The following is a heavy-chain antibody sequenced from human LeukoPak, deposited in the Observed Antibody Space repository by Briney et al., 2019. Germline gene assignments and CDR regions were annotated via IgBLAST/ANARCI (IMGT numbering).Heavy chain of an antibody. Sequence: GGSLRLSCAASGFTFSSYAMSWVRQAPGKGLEWVSAISGGGGSTYYADSVKGRFTISRDNSKNTLYLQMNSLRAEDTAVYYCAKDLLRLGELSLGYWGQGTLVTVSS. CDR2: ISGGGGST. V-gene: IGHV3-23*01. CDR1: GFTFSSYA. D-gene: IGHD3-16*02. J-gene: IGHJ4*02. CDR3: AKDLLRLGELSLGY.